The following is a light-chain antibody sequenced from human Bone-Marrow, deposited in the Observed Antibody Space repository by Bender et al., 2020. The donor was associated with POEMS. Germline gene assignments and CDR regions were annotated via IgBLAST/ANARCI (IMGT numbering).Light chain of an antibody. CDR3: GTWDGSLDAYV. CDR2: EDY. V-gene: IGLV1-51*02. J-gene: IGLJ1*01. CDR1: YSNIGTYR. Sequence: QSVLTQPPSVSAAPGQKVTTSCAGSYSNIGTYRVSWYQQLPGTVPKLLVFEDYKRPSGVPDRFSASKSGTSATLDITGLQTGDEADYYCGTWDGSLDAYVFGTGTKVTVL.